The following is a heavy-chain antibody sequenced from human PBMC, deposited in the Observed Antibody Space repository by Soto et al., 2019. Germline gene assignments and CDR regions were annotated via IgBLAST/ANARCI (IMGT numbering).Heavy chain of an antibody. J-gene: IGHJ4*02. Sequence: SETLSLTCTVSGGSISSYYWSWIRQPPGKGLEWIGYIYYSGSTNYNPSLKSRVTISVDTSKNQFSLKLSSVTAADTAVYYCARGPRDIVATIDYWGQGILVTVSS. CDR2: IYYSGST. CDR1: GGSISSYY. D-gene: IGHD5-12*01. V-gene: IGHV4-59*01. CDR3: ARGPRDIVATIDY.